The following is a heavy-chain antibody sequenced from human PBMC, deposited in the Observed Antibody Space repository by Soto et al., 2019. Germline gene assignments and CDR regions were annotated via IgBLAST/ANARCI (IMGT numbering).Heavy chain of an antibody. V-gene: IGHV4-59*03. CDR1: GGSISSYY. CDR2: IYHTESTTY. CDR3: ATGRVLYGSEY. J-gene: IGHJ4*02. D-gene: IGHD3-10*01. Sequence: QVQLQESGPGLVKPSETLSLTCTVSGGSISSYYWSWIRQPPGRGLQWIGYIYHTESTTYTYNPSLKSRVTISLDTSKNQFSLKLTSVTAADTAVYYCATGRVLYGSEYWGQGTLVTVSS.